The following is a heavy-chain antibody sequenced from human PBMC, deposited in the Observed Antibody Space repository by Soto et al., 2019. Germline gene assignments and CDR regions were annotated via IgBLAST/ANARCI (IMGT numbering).Heavy chain of an antibody. J-gene: IGHJ6*02. Sequence: TGGSLRLSCAASGFTFSSYSMNWVRQAPGKGLEWVSSISGGIVNTYYADSVKGRFTSSRDNSKNTVFLQMNSLRADDTATHFCAKVLSGGESLPDYAMDVWGQGTTVTVSS. CDR1: GFTFSSYS. CDR2: ISGGIVNT. CDR3: AKVLSGGESLPDYAMDV. V-gene: IGHV3-23*01. D-gene: IGHD2-21*01.